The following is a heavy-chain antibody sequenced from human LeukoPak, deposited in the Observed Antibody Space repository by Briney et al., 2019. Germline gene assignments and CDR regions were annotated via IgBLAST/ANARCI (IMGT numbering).Heavy chain of an antibody. CDR2: INPNSGGT. CDR1: GYTFTGYY. V-gene: IGHV1-2*02. Sequence: ASVKVSCKASGYTFTGYYMHWVRQAPGQGLEWMGWINPNSGGTNYAQKFQGRVTMTRDTSISTAYLQWSSLKASDTAMYYCARHPDSSSSGVDYWGQGTLVTVSS. D-gene: IGHD2-15*01. CDR3: ARHPDSSSSGVDY. J-gene: IGHJ4*02.